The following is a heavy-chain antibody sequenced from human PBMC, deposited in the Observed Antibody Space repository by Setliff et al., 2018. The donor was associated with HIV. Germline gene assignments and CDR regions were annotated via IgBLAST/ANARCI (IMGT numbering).Heavy chain of an antibody. D-gene: IGHD5-12*01. V-gene: IGHV3-9*01. CDR2: ISWNSGSI. CDR1: GFTFDDYA. Sequence: GGSLRLSCAASGFTFDDYAMHWVRQAPGKGLEWVSGISWNSGSIAYADSVKGRFTISRDSAKNSLYLQMYSLRAEDTALYYCAKDRRDGYNSDYFDYWGQGTLVTVSS. CDR3: AKDRRDGYNSDYFDY. J-gene: IGHJ4*02.